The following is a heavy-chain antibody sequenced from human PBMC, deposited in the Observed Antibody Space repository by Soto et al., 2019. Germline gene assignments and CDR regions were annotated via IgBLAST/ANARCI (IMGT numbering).Heavy chain of an antibody. CDR3: ARDRGYRSGSFGS. D-gene: IGHD5-18*01. CDR1: GGSISTYY. J-gene: IGHJ5*02. V-gene: IGHV4-4*07. Sequence: SETLSLTCTVSGGSISTYYWNWIRQPAGKGLEWIGRIYTSGSTNYNPSLKSRVTMSVDTSKNQISLKLSSVTAADTAMYYCARDRGYRSGSFGSWGQGVLVTFS. CDR2: IYTSGST.